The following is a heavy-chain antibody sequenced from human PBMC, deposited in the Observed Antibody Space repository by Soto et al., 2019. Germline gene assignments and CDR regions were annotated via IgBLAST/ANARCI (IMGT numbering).Heavy chain of an antibody. CDR2: TYYRSKWYS. V-gene: IGHV6-1*01. CDR1: GASVSSTIAA. D-gene: IGHD6-19*01. CDR3: ARGSYYSGWV. Sequence: SQPLSLTCAISGASVSSTIAAWSCIRQSPSRGLEWLGRTYYRSKWYSDYAVSVKSRITINPDTSKNQFSLQLNSVTPEDTAVYYCARGSYYSGWVWGQGTLVTVSS. J-gene: IGHJ4*02.